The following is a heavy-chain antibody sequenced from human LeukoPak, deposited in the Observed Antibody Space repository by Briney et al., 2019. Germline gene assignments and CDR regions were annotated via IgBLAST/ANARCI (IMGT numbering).Heavy chain of an antibody. D-gene: IGHD6-19*01. V-gene: IGHV4-39*01. CDR2: IYYNGNT. Sequence: SETLSLTCTVSGGSINSGSSYWVWIRQPPGKRLEWIGSIYYNGNTYYNPSLLNRVTLSVDTSKSQFSLNLTSLTAADTAVYFCARHTLAGYMNSFDPWGQGTPVTDSS. CDR1: GGSINSGSSY. J-gene: IGHJ5*02. CDR3: ARHTLAGYMNSFDP.